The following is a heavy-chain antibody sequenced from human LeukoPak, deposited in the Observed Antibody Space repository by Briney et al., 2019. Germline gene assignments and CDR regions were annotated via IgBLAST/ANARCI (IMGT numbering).Heavy chain of an antibody. CDR3: ARDILTGSQSRFQH. D-gene: IGHD3-9*01. CDR2: ISSSSSTI. V-gene: IGHV3-48*04. Sequence: GGSLRLSCAASGFTFSSYSMSWVRQAPGKGLEWVSYISSSSSTIYYADSVKGRFTISRDNAKNSLYLQMNSLRAEDTAVYYCARDILTGSQSRFQHWGQGTLVTVSS. CDR1: GFTFSSYS. J-gene: IGHJ1*01.